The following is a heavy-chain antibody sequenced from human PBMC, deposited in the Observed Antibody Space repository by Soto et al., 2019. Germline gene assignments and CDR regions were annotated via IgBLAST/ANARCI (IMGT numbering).Heavy chain of an antibody. J-gene: IGHJ3*02. Sequence: GGSLRLSCAASGFTFSSYAMHWVRQAPGKGLEWVAVISYDGSNKYYADSVKGRFTISRDNSKNTLYLQMNSLRAEDTAVYYCAREGTVLPNAFDIWGQGTMVTVS. CDR3: AREGTVLPNAFDI. D-gene: IGHD2-2*01. CDR1: GFTFSSYA. V-gene: IGHV3-30-3*01. CDR2: ISYDGSNK.